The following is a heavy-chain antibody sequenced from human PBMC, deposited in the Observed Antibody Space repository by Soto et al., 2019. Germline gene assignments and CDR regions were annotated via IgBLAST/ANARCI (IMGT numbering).Heavy chain of an antibody. J-gene: IGHJ5*02. CDR2: ISSSGSTI. V-gene: IGHV3-48*03. Sequence: GGSLRLSCVASGFPLSSYEMNCVRQAPGKGLEWVSYISSSGSTIYYADSVKGRFTISRDNAKNSLCLQMNSLRAEDTAVYYCAREPYEFYGALFPTWGQGTLVTVSS. D-gene: IGHD2-21*01. CDR1: GFPLSSYE. CDR3: AREPYEFYGALFPT.